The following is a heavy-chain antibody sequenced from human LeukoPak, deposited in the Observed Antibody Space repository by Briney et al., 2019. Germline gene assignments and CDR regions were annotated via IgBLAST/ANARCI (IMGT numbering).Heavy chain of an antibody. CDR3: AKDRRSDYYDSSGYWVY. CDR2: ISNSGGST. V-gene: IGHV3-23*01. CDR1: GFTFSSSA. D-gene: IGHD3-22*01. Sequence: PGGSLRLSCAASGFTFSSSAMTWVRQAPGKGLEWVSSISNSGGSTYYADFVKGRFTTARDNSKNTLYLQMNSLRAEDTAVYYCAKDRRSDYYDSSGYWVYWGQGTLVTVSS. J-gene: IGHJ4*02.